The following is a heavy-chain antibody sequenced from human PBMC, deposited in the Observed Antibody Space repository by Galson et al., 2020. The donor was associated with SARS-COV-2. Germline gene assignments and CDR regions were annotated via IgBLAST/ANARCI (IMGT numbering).Heavy chain of an antibody. CDR2: LDWDDDK. D-gene: IGHD5-18*01. V-gene: IGHV2-70*11. Sequence: SGPTLVKPTQTLTLTCTFSGFSLSTSGMCVSWIRQPPGKALEWLARLDWDDDKYYSTSLKTRLTISKDTSKNQVVLTMTNMDPVDTATYYCARMSAMVVALDYWGQGTLVTVSS. CDR3: ARMSAMVVALDY. J-gene: IGHJ4*02. CDR1: GFSLSTSGMC.